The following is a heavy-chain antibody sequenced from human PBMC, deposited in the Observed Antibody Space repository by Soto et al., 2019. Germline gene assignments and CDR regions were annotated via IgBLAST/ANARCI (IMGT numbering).Heavy chain of an antibody. V-gene: IGHV3-66*01. CDR2: IYSGGST. J-gene: IGHJ6*02. CDR3: ARGPMVRGVIIIGMDV. CDR1: GFTVSSNY. Sequence: GGSLRLSCAASGFTVSSNYMSWVRQAPGKGLEWVSVIYSGGSTYYADSVKGRFTISRDNSKNTLYLQMNSLRAEDTAVYYCARGPMVRGVIIIGMDVWGQGTTVTVSS. D-gene: IGHD3-10*01.